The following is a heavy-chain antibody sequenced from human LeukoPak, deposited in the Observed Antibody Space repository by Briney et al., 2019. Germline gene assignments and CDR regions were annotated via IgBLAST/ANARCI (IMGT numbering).Heavy chain of an antibody. CDR1: GGSISSYY. CDR3: ARLSDLTMIDS. CDR2: IYYSGST. D-gene: IGHD3-22*01. J-gene: IGHJ4*02. V-gene: IGHV4-59*08. Sequence: PSETLSLTCTVSGGSISSYYWSWIRQPPGKGLEWIGYIYYSGSTNYNPSLKSRVTISVDTSKNQFSLKLSSVTAADTAVYYCARLSDLTMIDSWGQGTLVTVSS.